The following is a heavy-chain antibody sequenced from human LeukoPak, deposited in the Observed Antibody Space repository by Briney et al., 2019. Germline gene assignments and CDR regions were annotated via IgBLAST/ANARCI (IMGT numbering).Heavy chain of an antibody. CDR3: AKDASLGFGEFHDAFDI. Sequence: PGGSLRLSCAASGFTFDDYAMHWVRQAPGKGLEWVSAISGSGGSTYYADSVKGRFTISRDNSKNTLYLQMNSLRAEDTAVYYCAKDASLGFGEFHDAFDIWGQGTMVTVSS. CDR2: ISGSGGST. V-gene: IGHV3-23*01. J-gene: IGHJ3*02. CDR1: GFTFDDYA. D-gene: IGHD3-10*01.